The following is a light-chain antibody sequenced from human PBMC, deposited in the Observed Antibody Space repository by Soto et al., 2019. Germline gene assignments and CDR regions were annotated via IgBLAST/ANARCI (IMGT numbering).Light chain of an antibody. J-gene: IGLJ2*01. CDR2: QDR. CDR1: KLGDKY. Sequence: YELTQPPSVSVSPGQTASITCSGDKLGDKYACWYQQRPGQSPVLVIYQDRKRPSGIPERFSGSNSGNTATLTISGTQAMDEADYYCQAWDSSTVVFGGGTKLTVL. V-gene: IGLV3-1*01. CDR3: QAWDSSTVV.